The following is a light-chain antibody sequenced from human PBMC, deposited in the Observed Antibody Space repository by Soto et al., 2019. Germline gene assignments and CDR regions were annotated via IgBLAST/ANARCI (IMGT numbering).Light chain of an antibody. V-gene: IGKV1-39*01. J-gene: IGKJ1*01. Sequence: DIQMTQSPSSLSASVGDRVPITCRASQSISNYLNWYQQKPGKAPKLLIYAASSLQSGVPSRFSGSGSVTDFTLTISSLQPEDVATYYCQQSYSTPSTVGQGTKVEIK. CDR1: QSISNY. CDR2: AAS. CDR3: QQSYSTPST.